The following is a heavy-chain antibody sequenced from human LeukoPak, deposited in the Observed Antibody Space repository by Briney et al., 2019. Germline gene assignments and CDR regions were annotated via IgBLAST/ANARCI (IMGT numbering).Heavy chain of an antibody. CDR2: IGGTDGLT. J-gene: IGHJ3*02. CDR1: GFTSSTYG. D-gene: IGHD2-8*01. CDR3: TKDQFSKNGVYDAFDI. V-gene: IGHV3-23*01. Sequence: GGSLRLSCAGSGFTSSTYGMSWVRQAPRKGLEWVSVIGGTDGLTYYADSVKGRFTISRDNSKNTLYLQMNSLRAEDTAVYYCTKDQFSKNGVYDAFDIWGQGTMVTVSS.